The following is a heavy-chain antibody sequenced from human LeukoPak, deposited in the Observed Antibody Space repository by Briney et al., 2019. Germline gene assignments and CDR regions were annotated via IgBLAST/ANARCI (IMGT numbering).Heavy chain of an antibody. V-gene: IGHV3-72*01. CDR1: GFTFSDHY. CDR2: SRNKANGYTT. Sequence: PGGSLRLSCAASGFTFSDHYMDWVRQAPGKGLEWVGRSRNKANGYTTECAASVKGRFIVSRDDSKSSLYLQMNSLETEDTAVYFCTRTGYCGGGRCYSDYYDSWGQGTLVTVSS. J-gene: IGHJ4*02. D-gene: IGHD2-15*01. CDR3: TRTGYCGGGRCYSDYYDS.